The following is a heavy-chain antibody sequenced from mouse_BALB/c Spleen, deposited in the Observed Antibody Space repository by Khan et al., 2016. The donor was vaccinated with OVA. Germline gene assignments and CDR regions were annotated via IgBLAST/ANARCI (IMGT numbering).Heavy chain of an antibody. Sequence: EVKLLESGPGLVKPSQSLSLTCTVTGYSITSGYGWNWIRQFQGNKLEWMGYISYSGRTNYNPYLKSRTPITRDTSKNQIFLQLNSGTTDDSATYYCARTARIKYWGQGTTLTVSS. D-gene: IGHD1-2*01. CDR3: ARTARIKY. CDR2: ISYSGRT. J-gene: IGHJ2*01. CDR1: GYSITSGYG. V-gene: IGHV3-2*02.